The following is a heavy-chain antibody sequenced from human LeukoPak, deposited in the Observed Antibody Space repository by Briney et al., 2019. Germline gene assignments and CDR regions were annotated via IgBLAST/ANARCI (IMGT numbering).Heavy chain of an antibody. D-gene: IGHD3-3*01. Sequence: GRSLRLSCAASGFTFSSCAMHWVRQAPGKGLEWVAVISYDGSNKYYADSVKGRFTISRDNSKNTLYLQMNSLRAEDTAVYYCARGGSGPKYYYYGMDVWGQGTTVTVSS. CDR3: ARGGSGPKYYYYGMDV. J-gene: IGHJ6*02. CDR2: ISYDGSNK. CDR1: GFTFSSCA. V-gene: IGHV3-30-3*01.